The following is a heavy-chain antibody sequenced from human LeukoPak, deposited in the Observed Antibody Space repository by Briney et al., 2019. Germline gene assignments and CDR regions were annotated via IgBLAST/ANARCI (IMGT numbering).Heavy chain of an antibody. J-gene: IGHJ3*02. CDR2: FDPEDGET. CDR1: GYTLTELS. CDR3: ARVQRRDDAFDI. Sequence: ASVKVSCKVSGYTLTELSMHWVRQAPGKGLEWMGGFDPEDGETIYAQKFQGRVTMTEDTSTDTAYMELSSLRSDDTAVYYCARVQRRDDAFDIWGQGTMVTVSS. V-gene: IGHV1-24*01.